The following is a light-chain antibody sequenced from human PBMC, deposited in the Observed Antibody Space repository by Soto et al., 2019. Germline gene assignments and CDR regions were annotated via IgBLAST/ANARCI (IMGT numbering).Light chain of an antibody. Sequence: EIVMTQSPATLSESPGERATLSCRASQSVSSNLDWYQQKPGQAPRLLIYGASTRATGIPARFSGSGSGTEFTLTISSLQSEDFAFYFCQQYNNWPPLTFGGGTKVEIK. V-gene: IGKV3-15*01. CDR2: GAS. J-gene: IGKJ4*01. CDR3: QQYNNWPPLT. CDR1: QSVSSN.